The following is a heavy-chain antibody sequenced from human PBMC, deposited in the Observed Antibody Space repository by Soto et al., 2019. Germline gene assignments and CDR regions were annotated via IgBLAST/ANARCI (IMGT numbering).Heavy chain of an antibody. CDR1: GGTFSNYA. J-gene: IGHJ6*02. D-gene: IGHD2-2*01. Sequence: QVQLVQSGAEVKKPGSSVKVSCKASGGTFSNYAFSWVRQVPGQGLEWMGGIIPIFDTTNYAQKFQGRVMITADESTSTTYMELSSLRYDDTAVFYCARDMIPAAISYRYYAMDVWGQGTTVTVSS. CDR2: IIPIFDTT. V-gene: IGHV1-69*01. CDR3: ARDMIPAAISYRYYAMDV.